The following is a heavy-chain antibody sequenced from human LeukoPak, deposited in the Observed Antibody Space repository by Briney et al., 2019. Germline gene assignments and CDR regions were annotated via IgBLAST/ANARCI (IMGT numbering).Heavy chain of an antibody. J-gene: IGHJ4*02. Sequence: SENLSLTCTVSGDSFPSTSYYWGWIRQPPGKGLEWIGSIFYNGRAHYDPSLQSRVTISVDTSKNQFSLKLSSVTAADTAVYYCARGRGYSYGYGYWGQGTLVTVSS. V-gene: IGHV4-39*07. D-gene: IGHD5-18*01. CDR1: GDSFPSTSYY. CDR2: IFYNGRA. CDR3: ARGRGYSYGYGY.